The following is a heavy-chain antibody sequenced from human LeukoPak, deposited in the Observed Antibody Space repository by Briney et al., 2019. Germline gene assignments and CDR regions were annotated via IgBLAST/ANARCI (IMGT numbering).Heavy chain of an antibody. Sequence: ASVKVSCKASANTFTRYGLSWMRQAPGQGLEWIGWIRYKGKTNYAQKFQGRVTMTKDTSTSTAYMELRSLRSDDTAVYYCAARRGELPYYFDFWGQGTLVTVSS. V-gene: IGHV1-18*01. D-gene: IGHD1-7*01. J-gene: IGHJ4*02. CDR1: ANTFTRYG. CDR3: AARRGELPYYFDF. CDR2: IRYKGKT.